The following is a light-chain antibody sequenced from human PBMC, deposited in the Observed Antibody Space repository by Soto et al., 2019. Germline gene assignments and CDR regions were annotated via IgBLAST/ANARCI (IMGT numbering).Light chain of an antibody. CDR1: QSVRGN. V-gene: IGKV3-15*01. CDR2: DSS. CDR3: QQYNHWPPLT. J-gene: IGKJ4*01. Sequence: VLTQFPATLSLSPGERVTLSCRASQSVRGNLAWYQQKPGQAPRLLIYDSSTRAAGIPLRFSGTGSGTDFTLTVTSLQSEDFAVYFCQQYNHWPPLTFGGGTRVEIK.